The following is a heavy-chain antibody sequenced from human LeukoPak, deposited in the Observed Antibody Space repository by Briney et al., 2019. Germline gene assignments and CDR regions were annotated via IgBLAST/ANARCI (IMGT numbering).Heavy chain of an antibody. CDR3: AKGRLVSGGSCYNF. D-gene: IGHD2-15*01. CDR2: INIGDGNA. CDR1: GYPFTYYA. Sequence: GASVKVSCKASGYPFTYYAIHWVRQAPGQRLEWMGWINIGDGNARYSQKFQGRVTITRDTSANSAYMELSGLRSEDTAVYYCAKGRLVSGGSCYNFWGLGTLVTVSS. J-gene: IGHJ4*02. V-gene: IGHV1-3*04.